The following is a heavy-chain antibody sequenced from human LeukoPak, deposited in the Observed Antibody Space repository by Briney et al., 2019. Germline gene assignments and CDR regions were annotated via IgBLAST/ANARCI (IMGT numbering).Heavy chain of an antibody. V-gene: IGHV3-30*03. CDR3: ARESVGYCSGGSCYGMDV. D-gene: IGHD2-15*01. Sequence: GGSLRLSCAASGFTFSSYSMNWVRQAPGKGLEWVAVISYDGSNKYYADSVKGRFTISRDNSKNTLFLLMNSLRAEDTAVYYCARESVGYCSGGSCYGMDVWGQGTTVTVSS. CDR1: GFTFSSYS. CDR2: ISYDGSNK. J-gene: IGHJ6*02.